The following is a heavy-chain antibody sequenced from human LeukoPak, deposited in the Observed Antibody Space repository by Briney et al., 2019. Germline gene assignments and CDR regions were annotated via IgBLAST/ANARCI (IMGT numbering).Heavy chain of an antibody. CDR3: ARDGYSSSSFDF. CDR1: GFTLSHYW. J-gene: IGHJ4*02. CDR2: IKEDGSEK. Sequence: GGSLRLSCSAFGFTLSHYWMTWVRQAPGKGLEWVASIKEDGSEKSYVDSVKGRFTISRDNAKNSLYPQMNSLRAEDTAMYYCARDGYSSSSFDFWGQGTLVTVSS. V-gene: IGHV3-7*01. D-gene: IGHD6-6*01.